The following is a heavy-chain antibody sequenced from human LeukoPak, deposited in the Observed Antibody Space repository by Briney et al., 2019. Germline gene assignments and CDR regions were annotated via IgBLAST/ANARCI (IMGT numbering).Heavy chain of an antibody. D-gene: IGHD1-7*01. J-gene: IGHJ5*02. V-gene: IGHV1-2*02. Sequence: ASVKVSCKASGYPFTKYYIHWVRQAPGRGLQWMGWLNPNTGGTRYARSFEGRVTMTRDTSIDTAYMDLSGLTSDDTATYYCAKSLAGTTVFWWLDPWGQGTVVTVSS. CDR3: AKSLAGTTVFWWLDP. CDR1: GYPFTKYY. CDR2: LNPNTGGT.